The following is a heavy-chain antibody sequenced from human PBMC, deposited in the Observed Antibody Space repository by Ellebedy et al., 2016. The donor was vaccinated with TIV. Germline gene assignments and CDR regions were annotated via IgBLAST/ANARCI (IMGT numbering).Heavy chain of an antibody. D-gene: IGHD3/OR15-3a*01. CDR3: ATWDDFSTGTYYFDY. Sequence: DSLKGRFTISRDNAKNSLYLQMNSLRAEDTAVYFCATWDDFSTGTYYFDYWGQGTLVTVSS. J-gene: IGHJ4*02. V-gene: IGHV3-7*01.